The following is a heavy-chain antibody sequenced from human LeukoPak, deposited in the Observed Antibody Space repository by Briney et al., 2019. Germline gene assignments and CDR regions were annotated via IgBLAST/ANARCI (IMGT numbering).Heavy chain of an antibody. CDR2: ISYDGSNK. Sequence: PGRSLRLSCAASGFTFSSYAMHWVRQAPGRGLEWVAVISYDGSNKYYADSVKGRFTISRDNSKNTLYLQMNSLRAEDTAVYYCAGLGMDVWGQGTTVTVSS. V-gene: IGHV3-30-3*01. CDR3: AGLGMDV. J-gene: IGHJ6*02. CDR1: GFTFSSYA.